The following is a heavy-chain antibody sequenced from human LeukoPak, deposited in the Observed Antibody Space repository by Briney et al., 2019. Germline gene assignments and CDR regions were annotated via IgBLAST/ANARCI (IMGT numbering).Heavy chain of an antibody. D-gene: IGHD3-22*01. V-gene: IGHV3-30-3*01. CDR1: GFTFSSYA. Sequence: GGSLRLSCAASGFTFSSYAMHWVRQAPGKGLEWVAVISYDGSNKYYADSVKGRFTISRDNPKNTLYLQMNSLRAEDTAVYYCARDAYDSNGYIFDYWGQGTLVTVSS. CDR2: ISYDGSNK. CDR3: ARDAYDSNGYIFDY. J-gene: IGHJ4*02.